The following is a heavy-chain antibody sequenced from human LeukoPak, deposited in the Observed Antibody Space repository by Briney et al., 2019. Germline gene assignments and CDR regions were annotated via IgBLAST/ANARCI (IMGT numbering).Heavy chain of an antibody. J-gene: IGHJ4*02. D-gene: IGHD6-13*01. CDR3: ARDLEAAGLDY. V-gene: IGHV3-53*01. Sequence: GGSLRLSCAASGFAVSSNYMSWVRQAPGKGLEWVSVIYDGGSTYYADSVKGRFTISRDNAKNSLYLQMNSLRAEDTAVYYCARDLEAAGLDYWGQGTLVTVSS. CDR2: IYDGGST. CDR1: GFAVSSNY.